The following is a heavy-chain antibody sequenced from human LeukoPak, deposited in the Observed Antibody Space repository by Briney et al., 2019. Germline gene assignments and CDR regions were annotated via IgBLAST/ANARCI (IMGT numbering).Heavy chain of an antibody. CDR2: MNPNSGNT. J-gene: IGHJ6*03. V-gene: IGHV1-8*01. CDR3: ARETAMVDYYYYYMDV. CDR1: GYTFTSYD. D-gene: IGHD5-18*01. Sequence: ASVKVSCKASGYTFTSYDINWVRQATGQGLEWMGWMNPNSGNTGYAQKFQGRVTMTRNTSISTAYMELSSLRSEDTAVYYCARETAMVDYYYYYMDVWGKGTTVTVSS.